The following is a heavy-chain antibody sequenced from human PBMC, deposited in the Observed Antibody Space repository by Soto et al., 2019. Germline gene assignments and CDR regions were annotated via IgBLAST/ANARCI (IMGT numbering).Heavy chain of an antibody. Sequence: PGGSLGLSCAASGFTFSRDGMHWVRHAPGKGLEWVSSTDSSGTSPWHADSVKGRFTISRDNSQNTLYLEMNSLRAEDTAIYYCAKGSASGRPYYFDSWGQGTLVTVSS. V-gene: IGHV3-23*05. J-gene: IGHJ4*02. CDR1: GFTFSRDG. CDR3: AKGSASGRPYYFDS. CDR2: TDSSGTSP. D-gene: IGHD3-10*01.